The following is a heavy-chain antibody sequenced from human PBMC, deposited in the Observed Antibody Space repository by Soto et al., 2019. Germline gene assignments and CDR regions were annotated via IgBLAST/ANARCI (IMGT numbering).Heavy chain of an antibody. V-gene: IGHV5-51*01. CDR1: GYSFTTYW. J-gene: IGHJ3*02. CDR2: TYPGDSET. CDR3: ARHDYYGLKAFDI. Sequence: GESLKISCQGPGYSFTTYWIAWVRQMPGKGLEWMAITYPGDSETRYSPSFQGQVTISADKYISTAYLQWNSLKASDTAMYYCARHDYYGLKAFDIWGQGTMVTVSS. D-gene: IGHD3-10*01.